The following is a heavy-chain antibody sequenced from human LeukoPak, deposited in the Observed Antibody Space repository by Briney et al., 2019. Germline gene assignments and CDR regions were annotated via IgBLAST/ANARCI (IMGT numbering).Heavy chain of an antibody. Sequence: SETLSLTCTVSGGSISHYYWSWIRQPPGKGLEWIGYIYYSGSTNYNPSLKSRVTISVDTSKNQFSLKLSSVTAADTAVYYCARRTYFDLWGRGTLVTVSS. CDR2: IYYSGST. J-gene: IGHJ2*01. CDR1: GGSISHYY. CDR3: ARRTYFDL. V-gene: IGHV4-59*08.